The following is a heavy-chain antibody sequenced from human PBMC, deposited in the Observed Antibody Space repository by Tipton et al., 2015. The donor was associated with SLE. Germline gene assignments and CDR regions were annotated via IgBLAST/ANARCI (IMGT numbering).Heavy chain of an antibody. CDR2: VYPGGTT. Sequence: TLSLTCTVSGDSISNYYWSWIRQSAGKGLEWMGRVYPGGTTSYNPSFKSRVTMSADTSKNQFSLKLNSVTAADTAVYYCARGPGQWEFFDFWGQGTLVTVSS. J-gene: IGHJ4*02. CDR1: GDSISNYY. D-gene: IGHD1-26*01. V-gene: IGHV4-4*07. CDR3: ARGPGQWEFFDF.